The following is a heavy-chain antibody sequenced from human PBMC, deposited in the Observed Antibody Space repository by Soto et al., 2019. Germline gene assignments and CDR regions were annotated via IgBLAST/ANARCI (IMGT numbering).Heavy chain of an antibody. CDR1: GFNFISYA. V-gene: IGHV3-23*01. Sequence: GSLRLSCAGSGFNFISYAMSWVVQSPGKGLEWVSAISGSGGSTYYADSVKGRFTISRDNSQNTLYLKMNSLRAEDTAVYYCPKDLPQRKLDPGFDFWGQGTLVTVSS. D-gene: IGHD6-13*01. CDR3: PKDLPQRKLDPGFDF. J-gene: IGHJ4*02. CDR2: ISGSGGST.